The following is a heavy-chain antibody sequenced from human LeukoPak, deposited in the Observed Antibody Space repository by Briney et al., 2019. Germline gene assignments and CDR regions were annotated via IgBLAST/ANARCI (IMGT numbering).Heavy chain of an antibody. D-gene: IGHD2-21*01. J-gene: IGHJ4*02. CDR1: GYTFTGYY. Sequence: GASVKVSCKASGYTFTGYYMHWVRQASGQGLEYMGWINPNSGGTNYARKFQGRVTMTRDTSITTAYMELSRLTSDDTAVYYCARDRGDPYSFDYWGQGTMVTVSS. V-gene: IGHV1-2*02. CDR2: INPNSGGT. CDR3: ARDRGDPYSFDY.